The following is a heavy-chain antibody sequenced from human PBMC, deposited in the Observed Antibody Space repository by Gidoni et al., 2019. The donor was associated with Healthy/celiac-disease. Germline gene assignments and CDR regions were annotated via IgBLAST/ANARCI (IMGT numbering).Heavy chain of an antibody. Sequence: QVQLVQSGAEVKKPGASVKVSCKASGYTFTGYAMHWVRQAPGQRLEWMGWINAGNGNTKYSQKFQGRVTITRDTSASTAYMELSSLRSEDTAVYYCASGIAVAGFFDYWGQGTLVTVSS. V-gene: IGHV1-3*01. CDR1: GYTFTGYA. CDR2: INAGNGNT. J-gene: IGHJ4*02. CDR3: ASGIAVAGFFDY. D-gene: IGHD6-19*01.